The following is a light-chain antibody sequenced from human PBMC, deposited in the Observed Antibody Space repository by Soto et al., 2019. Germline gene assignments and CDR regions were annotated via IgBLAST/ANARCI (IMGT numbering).Light chain of an antibody. CDR2: EVS. V-gene: IGLV2-8*01. J-gene: IGLJ2*01. Sequence: QSVLTQPPSASGSPGQSVTISCTGTSSDVGGYNYVSWYQQHPGKAPKLMIYEVSKRPSGVPDRFSGSKSGNTASLTVSGLQAEDEADYYCSSYAGSNNFEIPRPHVVFGGGTKVTVL. CDR1: SSDVGGYNY. CDR3: SSYAGSNNFEIPRPHVV.